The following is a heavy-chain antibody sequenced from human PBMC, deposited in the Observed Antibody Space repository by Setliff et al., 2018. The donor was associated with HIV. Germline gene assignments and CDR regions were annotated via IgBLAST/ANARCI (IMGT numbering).Heavy chain of an antibody. CDR1: GFAFDDYA. J-gene: IGHJ4*02. V-gene: IGHV3-9*01. Sequence: GGSLRLSCAASGFAFDDYAMHWVRQAPGKGLEWVSGISWNSVTIGYADSVKGRFTLSRDDSKNTLYLQMNSLRPEDAAVYYCARVRPYNSALDYWGQGTLVTVSS. CDR2: ISWNSVTI. D-gene: IGHD3-10*01. CDR3: ARVRPYNSALDY.